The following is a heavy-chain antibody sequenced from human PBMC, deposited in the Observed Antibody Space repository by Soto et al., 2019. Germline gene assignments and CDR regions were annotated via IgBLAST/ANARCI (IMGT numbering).Heavy chain of an antibody. D-gene: IGHD6-19*01. CDR2: IYWDDDK. CDR3: AHRKAGTGWSTAIFDY. J-gene: IGHJ4*02. V-gene: IGHV2-5*02. Sequence: QITLQESGPTLVKPTQTLTLTCSFSGFSLSTTGLAVDWIRQPPGKALEWLAFIYWDDDKRYRPSLESRLTVTKATPKNQVLLTMTNFDPMDTATYFCAHRKAGTGWSTAIFDYWGQGILVTVSS. CDR1: GFSLSTTGLA.